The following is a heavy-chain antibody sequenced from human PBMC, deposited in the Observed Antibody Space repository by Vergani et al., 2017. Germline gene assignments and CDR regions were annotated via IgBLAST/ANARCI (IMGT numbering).Heavy chain of an antibody. Sequence: EVQLLESGGGLVQPGGSLRLSCAASGFTFSSYAMNWVRQAPGKGLEWVSAISGRVGSTYYADSVKGRFTISRVNSKNTLYRQMSSLRAEDTAVYYGTKSTSMIRGPFGYGGQGTLVTVSS. CDR3: TKSTSMIRGPFGY. CDR1: GFTFSSYA. J-gene: IGHJ4*02. V-gene: IGHV3-23*01. D-gene: IGHD3-22*01. CDR2: ISGRVGST.